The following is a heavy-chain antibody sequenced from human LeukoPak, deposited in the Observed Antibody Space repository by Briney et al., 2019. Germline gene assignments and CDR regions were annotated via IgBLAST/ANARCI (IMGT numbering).Heavy chain of an antibody. J-gene: IGHJ6*03. CDR1: GFTFSSYN. Sequence: GGSLRLSCAASGFTFSSYNMNWVRQAPGKGLEWVSSISFSSTYIYYADSVKGRFTISRENAKNSLYLQMNSLRAEDTAVYYCATDLFDYMDVWGKGTTVTVSS. V-gene: IGHV3-21*01. CDR3: ATDLFDYMDV. CDR2: ISFSSTYI. D-gene: IGHD2-21*01.